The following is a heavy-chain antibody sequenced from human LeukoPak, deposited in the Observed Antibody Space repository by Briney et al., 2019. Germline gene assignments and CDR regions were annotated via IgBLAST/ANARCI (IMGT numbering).Heavy chain of an antibody. D-gene: IGHD5-12*01. V-gene: IGHV1-2*02. Sequence: GASVKVSCKASGYTFTGYYMHWVRQAPGQGLEWMGWINPNSGGTNYAQKFQGRVTMTRDTSISTAYMELSRLRSDDTAVYYCARGEDIVATPQVATGIHYWGQGTLVTVSS. CDR1: GYTFTGYY. CDR2: INPNSGGT. CDR3: ARGEDIVATPQVATGIHY. J-gene: IGHJ4*02.